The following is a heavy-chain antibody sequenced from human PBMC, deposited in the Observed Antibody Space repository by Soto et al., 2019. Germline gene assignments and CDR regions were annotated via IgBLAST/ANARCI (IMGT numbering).Heavy chain of an antibody. J-gene: IGHJ4*02. D-gene: IGHD3-22*01. CDR3: ARSGYYDSSGTPPSDY. V-gene: IGHV1-69*13. CDR1: GGTFSSYA. Sequence: SVKVSCKASGGTFSSYAISWVRQAPGQGLEWMGGIIPIFGTANYAQKFQGRVTITADESTSTAYMELSSLRSEDTAVYYCARSGYYDSSGTPPSDYWGQGTLVTVSS. CDR2: IIPIFGTA.